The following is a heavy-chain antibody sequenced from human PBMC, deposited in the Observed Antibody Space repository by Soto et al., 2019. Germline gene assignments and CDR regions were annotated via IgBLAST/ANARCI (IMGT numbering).Heavy chain of an antibody. V-gene: IGHV1-3*01. CDR1: GYTFTSYA. Sequence: ASVKVSCKASGYTFTSYAMHWVRQAPGQRLEWMGWINAGNGNTKYSQKFQGRVTITRDTSASTAYMELSSLRSEDTAVYYCARNYDFWSGSKILDSWGQGTLVTVSS. D-gene: IGHD3-3*01. CDR3: ARNYDFWSGSKILDS. CDR2: INAGNGNT. J-gene: IGHJ4*02.